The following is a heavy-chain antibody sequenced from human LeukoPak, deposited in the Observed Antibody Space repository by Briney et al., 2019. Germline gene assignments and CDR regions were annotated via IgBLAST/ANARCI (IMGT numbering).Heavy chain of an antibody. CDR1: GFTFSSYA. Sequence: GGSLRLSCAASGFTFSSYAMSWVRQAPGKGLEWVSALSGSGGSKYYADSVKGRFTISRDNSKNTLYLQVNSLRAEDTAVYYCAKFSSSGSSGYYPTPFDYWGQGTLVTVSS. V-gene: IGHV3-23*01. J-gene: IGHJ4*02. CDR3: AKFSSSGSSGYYPTPFDY. D-gene: IGHD3-22*01. CDR2: LSGSGGSK.